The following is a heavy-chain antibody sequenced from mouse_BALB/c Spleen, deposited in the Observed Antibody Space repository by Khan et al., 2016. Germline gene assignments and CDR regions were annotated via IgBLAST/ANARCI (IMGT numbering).Heavy chain of an antibody. D-gene: IGHD3-3*01. CDR2: INPDNSTI. J-gene: IGHJ3*01. V-gene: IGHV4-1*02. CDR3: ARRAVGTPAWFVY. CDR1: GFDFSRYW. Sequence: EVKLLESGGGLVQPGGSLKLSCAASGFDFSRYWMSWVRQAPGKGLEWIGEINPDNSTINYTPSLKDKFIISRDNAKNTLYLQMSKVRSEDTALYYGARRAVGTPAWFVYWGQGTLVTVSA.